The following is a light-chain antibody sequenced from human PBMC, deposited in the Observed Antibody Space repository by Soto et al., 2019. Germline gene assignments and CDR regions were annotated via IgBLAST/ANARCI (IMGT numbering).Light chain of an antibody. J-gene: IGKJ5*01. V-gene: IGKV1-12*01. Sequence: DIQMTQSPSSVSASVGDRVTITCRASQGISSWLAWYQQKPGKAPRGLIYAASSVQSGVPSRFSGRGSGTDFTLIISSLQPKDFTAYYCQQSNSFPITFGQGTRLEI. CDR1: QGISSW. CDR3: QQSNSFPIT. CDR2: AAS.